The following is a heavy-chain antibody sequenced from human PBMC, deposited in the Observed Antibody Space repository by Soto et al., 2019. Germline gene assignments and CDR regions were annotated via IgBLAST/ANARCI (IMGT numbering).Heavy chain of an antibody. V-gene: IGHV3-30*18. CDR2: ISNDGNNK. Sequence: TGGSLRLSCAASGFTFSINDVHWVRQAPGRGLEWVAVISNDGNNKYYADSVKGRFTLSRDNSKNMVYLQMDSLRVEDTAVYFCAKDHQTYNWDYLFDSWGPGTLVTVSS. J-gene: IGHJ4*02. CDR3: AKDHQTYNWDYLFDS. CDR1: GFTFSIND. D-gene: IGHD1-7*01.